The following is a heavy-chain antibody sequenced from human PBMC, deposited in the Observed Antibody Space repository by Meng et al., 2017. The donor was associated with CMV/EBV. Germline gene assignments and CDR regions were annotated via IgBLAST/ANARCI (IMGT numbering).Heavy chain of an antibody. J-gene: IGHJ6*02. Sequence: GESLKISCAASGFTFSSYSMNWVRQAPGKGLEWVSYISSSSSTIYYADSVKGRFTISRANAKNSLYRQMNSLRPEDTTEYHCSRSTKVVVQAANHYHYGMDLWGQGTTVTVSS. V-gene: IGHV3-48*04. CDR3: SRSTKVVVQAANHYHYGMDL. D-gene: IGHD2-2*01. CDR2: ISSSSSTI. CDR1: GFTFSSYS.